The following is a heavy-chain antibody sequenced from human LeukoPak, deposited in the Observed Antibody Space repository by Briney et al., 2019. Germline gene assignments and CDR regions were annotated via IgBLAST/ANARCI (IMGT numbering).Heavy chain of an antibody. V-gene: IGHV3-7*01. CDR2: IKQDGSEK. J-gene: IGHJ5*02. D-gene: IGHD5-12*01. Sequence: GGSLRLSCAASGFTFSSYWMSWVRQAPGKGLXXXXNIKQDGSEKYYVDSVKGRFTISRDNAKNSLYLQMNSLRAEDTAVYYCARDNSGYDLNWFDPWGQGTLVTVSS. CDR1: GFTFSSYW. CDR3: ARDNSGYDLNWFDP.